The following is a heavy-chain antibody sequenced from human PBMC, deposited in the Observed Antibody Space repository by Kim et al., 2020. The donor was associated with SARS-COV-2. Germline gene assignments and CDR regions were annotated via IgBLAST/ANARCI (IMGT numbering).Heavy chain of an antibody. V-gene: IGHV1-69*01. CDR3: ASRITLVVPAAIFDAFDN. CDR2: IIPIFGTS. J-gene: IGHJ3*02. CDR1: ECTFSRSA. D-gene: IGHD2-2*02. Sequence: ASECTFSRSAISGRRQSPGQGLEERGGIIPIFGTSNYAQKFQGRVTITADESTSTAYMELSSLRSEDTAVYYCASRITLVVPAAIFDAFDNW.